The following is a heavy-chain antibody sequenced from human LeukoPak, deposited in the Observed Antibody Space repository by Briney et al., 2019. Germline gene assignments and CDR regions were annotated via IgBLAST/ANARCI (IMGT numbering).Heavy chain of an antibody. CDR2: ISAYNGET. V-gene: IGHV1-18*01. Sequence: ASVKVSCKASGYTFTSYDINWVRQATGQGLEWMGWISAYNGETKFEQKFEGRVTMTTDTSTNTGYMELRSLRSDDTAIYYCARSGDSKWFDPWGQGTLVTVSS. D-gene: IGHD3-22*01. J-gene: IGHJ5*02. CDR1: GYTFTSYD. CDR3: ARSGDSKWFDP.